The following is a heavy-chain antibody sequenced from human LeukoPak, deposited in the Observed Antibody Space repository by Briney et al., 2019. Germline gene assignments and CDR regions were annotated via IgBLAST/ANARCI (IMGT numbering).Heavy chain of an antibody. J-gene: IGHJ4*02. CDR1: GYTFTAYY. CDR3: AREDSGSSDFDY. D-gene: IGHD1-26*01. V-gene: IGHV1-2*02. CDR2: INPNSGGT. Sequence: APVKVSCKASGYTFTAYYMHWVRQAPGQGLEWMGWINPNSGGTNYAQKFQGRVTMTRDTSISTAYMELSRLRSDDTAVYYCAREDSGSSDFDYWGQGTLVTVSS.